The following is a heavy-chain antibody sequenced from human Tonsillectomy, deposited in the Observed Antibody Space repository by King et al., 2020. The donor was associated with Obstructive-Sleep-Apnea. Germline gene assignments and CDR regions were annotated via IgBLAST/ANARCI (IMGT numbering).Heavy chain of an antibody. Sequence: VQLVESGGALVQPGGSLRLSCAASGFIFRDYWMSWVRRTPGEGLEWVATIKKDATEIYYVDSVKARFTISRDNAKNSLYLQMNSLRVEDTAVYYCARGVNWFAPWGQGTLITVSS. J-gene: IGHJ5*02. V-gene: IGHV3-7*03. CDR2: IKKDATEI. CDR3: ARGVNWFAP. CDR1: GFIFRDYW.